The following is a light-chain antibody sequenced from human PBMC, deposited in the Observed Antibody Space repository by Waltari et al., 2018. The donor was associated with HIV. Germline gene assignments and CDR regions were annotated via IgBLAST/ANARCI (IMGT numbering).Light chain of an antibody. Sequence: EIVLTQSPGNLSLCPGERATPAGRASQGVSSNYLAWYQPKPGQAPRLLIYGASTRATGIPDRFSGSGSGTEFTLTISRLEPEYFAVFYCHQYGSAPRTFGQGTKVEIK. V-gene: IGKV3-20*01. CDR2: GAS. CDR1: QGVSSNY. CDR3: HQYGSAPRT. J-gene: IGKJ1*01.